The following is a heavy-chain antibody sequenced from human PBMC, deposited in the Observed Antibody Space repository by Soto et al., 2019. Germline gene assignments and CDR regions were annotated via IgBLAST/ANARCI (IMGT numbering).Heavy chain of an antibody. CDR2: IYYSGST. Sequence: SETLSLTWTGSGGSISSYYWSWIRQPLGKGIEWIRYIYYSGSTYYNPSLKSRVTISVDTSKNQFSLKLSSVTAADTAVYYCSTTMVRVVIFSSYYGIDVWGQRTTVTVSS. J-gene: IGHJ6*02. CDR1: GGSISSYY. D-gene: IGHD3-10*01. V-gene: IGHV4-59*04. CDR3: STTMVRVVIFSSYYGIDV.